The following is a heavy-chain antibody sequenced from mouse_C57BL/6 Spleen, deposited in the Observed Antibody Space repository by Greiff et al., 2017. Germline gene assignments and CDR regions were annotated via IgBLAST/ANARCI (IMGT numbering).Heavy chain of an antibody. CDR3: ASPYDYDDGVFDY. V-gene: IGHV1-64*01. Sequence: QVQLQQPGAELVKPGASVKLSCKASGYTFTSYWLHWVKQRPGQGLEWIGMIHPNSGSTNYNEKFKGKATLTVDKSSSTAYMRLSSLSSEDSAVYYCASPYDYDDGVFDYWGQGTTLTVSS. CDR1: GYTFTSYW. D-gene: IGHD2-4*01. CDR2: IHPNSGST. J-gene: IGHJ2*01.